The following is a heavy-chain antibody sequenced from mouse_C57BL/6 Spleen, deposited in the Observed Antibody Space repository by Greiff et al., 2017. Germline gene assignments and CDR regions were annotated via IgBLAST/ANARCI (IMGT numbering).Heavy chain of an antibody. V-gene: IGHV1-81*01. CDR2: IYPRSGNT. D-gene: IGHD1-1*01. Sequence: QVQLQQSGAELARPGASVTLSCKASGYTFTSYGISWVKQRTGQGLEWIGEIYPRSGNTYYNEKFKGKATLTADKSSSTAYMELRSLTSEDSAVYFCARLGYYGSRWAWFAYWGQGTLVTVSA. CDR3: ARLGYYGSRWAWFAY. J-gene: IGHJ3*01. CDR1: GYTFTSYG.